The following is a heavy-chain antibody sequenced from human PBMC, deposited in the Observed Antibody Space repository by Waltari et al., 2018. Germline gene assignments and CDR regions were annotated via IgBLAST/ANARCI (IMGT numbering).Heavy chain of an antibody. Sequence: QVQLQESGPGLVKPSETLSLTCTVSGGSISSYYWSWIRQPPGKGLEWIGYIYYSGSTNYNPSLKSRGTISVDTYKNQCSLKLSSVTAADTAVDYCARDRPGYCSGGSCAPHYYYGMDVWGQGTTVTVSS. CDR3: ARDRPGYCSGGSCAPHYYYGMDV. D-gene: IGHD2-15*01. J-gene: IGHJ6*02. V-gene: IGHV4-59*01. CDR1: GGSISSYY. CDR2: IYYSGST.